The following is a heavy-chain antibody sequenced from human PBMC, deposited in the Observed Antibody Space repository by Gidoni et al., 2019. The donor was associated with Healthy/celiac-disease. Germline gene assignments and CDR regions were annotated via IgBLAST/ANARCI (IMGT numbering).Heavy chain of an antibody. CDR3: ARDRRGTIFGVVSRFYYYGMDV. V-gene: IGHV3-7*04. CDR1: GFNFSSCW. D-gene: IGHD3-3*01. J-gene: IGHJ6*02. Sequence: EVQLVESGGGLVQPGGSRSRSCAASGFNFSSCWMSWVRQAPGKGLEWVANIKQDGSEKYYVDSVKGRFTISRDNVKNSLYLQMNSLRAEDTAVYYCARDRRGTIFGVVSRFYYYGMDVWGQGTTVTVSS. CDR2: IKQDGSEK.